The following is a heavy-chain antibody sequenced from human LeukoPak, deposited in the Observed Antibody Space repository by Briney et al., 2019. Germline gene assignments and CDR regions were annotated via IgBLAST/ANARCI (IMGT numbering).Heavy chain of an antibody. V-gene: IGHV3-30*04. CDR3: ASPGVLRYFDSWSDDDAFEI. D-gene: IGHD3-9*01. CDR2: ISYDGSNK. J-gene: IGHJ3*02. CDR1: GFTFSSYA. Sequence: PGGSLRLSCAASGFTFSSYAMHWVRQAPGKGLEWVAVISYDGSNKYYADSVKGRFTISRDNAKNTLYLQMNSLRAEDTAVYYCASPGVLRYFDSWSDDDAFEIWGQGTMVTVSS.